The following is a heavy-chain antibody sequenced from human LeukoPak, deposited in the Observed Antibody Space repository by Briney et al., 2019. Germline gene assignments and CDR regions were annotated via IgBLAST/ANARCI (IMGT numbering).Heavy chain of an antibody. Sequence: SVKVSCKASGYTFTSYYMHWVRQAPGQGLEWMGGIIPIFGTANYAQKFQGRVTITADESTSTAYMELSSLRSEDTAVYYCAREGSYYHFDYWGQGTLVTVSS. CDR2: IIPIFGTA. V-gene: IGHV1-69*13. CDR1: GYTFTSYY. CDR3: AREGSYYHFDY. J-gene: IGHJ4*02. D-gene: IGHD1-26*01.